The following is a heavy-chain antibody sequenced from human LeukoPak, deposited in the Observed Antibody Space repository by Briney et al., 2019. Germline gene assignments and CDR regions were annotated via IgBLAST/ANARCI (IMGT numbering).Heavy chain of an antibody. CDR1: GFTFSSYS. J-gene: IGHJ4*02. CDR3: ARATAAIGNHFDY. V-gene: IGHV3-21*01. Sequence: GGSLRLSCAASGFTFSSYSMNWVRQAPGKGLEWVSSISSSSSYIYYADSVKGRFTISRDNAKNSLYLQMNSLRAEDTAVYYCARATAAIGNHFDYWGQGTLVTVSS. CDR2: ISSSSSYI. D-gene: IGHD2-2*01.